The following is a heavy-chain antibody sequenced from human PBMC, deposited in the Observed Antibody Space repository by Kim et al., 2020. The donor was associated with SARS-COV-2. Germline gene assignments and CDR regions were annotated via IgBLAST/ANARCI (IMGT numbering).Heavy chain of an antibody. CDR2: ISSSGSTI. CDR1: GLTFSSYE. V-gene: IGHV3-48*03. J-gene: IGHJ6*02. CDR3: ARDPYSSSYNYYGMDV. D-gene: IGHD6-13*01. Sequence: GGSLRLSCAASGLTFSSYEMNWVRQAPGKGLEWVSYISSSGSTIYYADSVKGRFTISRDNAKNSLYLQMNSLRAEDTAVYYCARDPYSSSYNYYGMDVWGPGTTVTVSS.